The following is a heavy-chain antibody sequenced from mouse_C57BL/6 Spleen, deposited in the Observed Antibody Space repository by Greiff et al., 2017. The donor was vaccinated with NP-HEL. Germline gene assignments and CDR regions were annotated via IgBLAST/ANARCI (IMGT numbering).Heavy chain of an antibody. CDR3: ARRGIITTVVAHYFDY. J-gene: IGHJ2*01. Sequence: QVQLQQSGPELVKPGASVKISCKASGYAFSSSWMNWVKQRPGKGLEWIGRIYPGDGDTTYNGKFKGKATLTADKSSSTAYMQLSSLTSEDSAVYFCARRGIITTVVAHYFDYWGQGTTLTVSS. CDR1: GYAFSSSW. D-gene: IGHD1-1*01. V-gene: IGHV1-82*01. CDR2: IYPGDGDT.